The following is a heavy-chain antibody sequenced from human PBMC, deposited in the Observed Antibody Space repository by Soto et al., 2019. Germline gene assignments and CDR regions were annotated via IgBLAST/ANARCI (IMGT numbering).Heavy chain of an antibody. V-gene: IGHV3-30*04. CDR1: GFTFRTYG. CDR3: AREMYDKSGEIDY. J-gene: IGHJ4*02. CDR2: ISYDGSNE. D-gene: IGHD3-22*01. Sequence: GGSLRLSCTTSGFTFRTYGMHWVRQAPGKGLEWVAFISYDGSNEYYPDSVKGRFTISRDNSQTMLYLQMNSLRPEDTAVYYCAREMYDKSGEIDYWGQGTLVTVSS.